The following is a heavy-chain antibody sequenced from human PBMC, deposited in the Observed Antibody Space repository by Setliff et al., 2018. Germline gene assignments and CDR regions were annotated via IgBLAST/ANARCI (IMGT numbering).Heavy chain of an antibody. J-gene: IGHJ6*03. CDR1: GYTFTNYA. V-gene: IGHV1-69*10. D-gene: IGHD3-16*02. Sequence: SVKVSCKASGYTFTNYAISWVRQAPGQGLEWMGGIIPILGIANYAQKFQGRVTITADKSTSTAYMELSSLRSEDTAVYYCARKSGELSFHPYYYYYYMDVWGKGTTVTVSS. CDR3: ARKSGELSFHPYYYYYYMDV. CDR2: IIPILGIA.